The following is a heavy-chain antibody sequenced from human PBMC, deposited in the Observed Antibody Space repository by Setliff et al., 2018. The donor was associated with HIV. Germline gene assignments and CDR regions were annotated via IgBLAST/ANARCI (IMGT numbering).Heavy chain of an antibody. J-gene: IGHJ1*01. D-gene: IGHD3-3*01. CDR3: TRRQWGTSGYYEFFQQ. CDR1: GGSFSGYF. Sequence: SETLSLTCAVYGGSFSGYFWSWTRQSPGKGLEWIGTIYDSGVTKYNPSLQTRVRVSVDTSKSHLSLSLTSVTPADTAVYYCTRRQWGTSGYYEFFQQWGQGSLVTVSS. V-gene: IGHV4-34*01. CDR2: IYDSGVT.